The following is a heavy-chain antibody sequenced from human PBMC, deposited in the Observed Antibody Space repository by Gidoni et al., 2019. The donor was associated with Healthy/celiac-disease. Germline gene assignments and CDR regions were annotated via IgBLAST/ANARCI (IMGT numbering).Heavy chain of an antibody. CDR2: ISGSEGRT. Sequence: EVQLLETGGGLVQPGGSLRLSCAGSGFTFSSYAMGWVRQAPGTGLEWVSAISGSEGRTYYGDSVRGRFTDSRDNSKDTLYRQMNSLSAKDTAVYYCATKSRRVIITSDESPFDYWGQGTLVTVSS. J-gene: IGHJ4*02. CDR3: ATKSRRVIITSDESPFDY. CDR1: GFTFSSYA. V-gene: IGHV3-23*01. D-gene: IGHD3-10*01.